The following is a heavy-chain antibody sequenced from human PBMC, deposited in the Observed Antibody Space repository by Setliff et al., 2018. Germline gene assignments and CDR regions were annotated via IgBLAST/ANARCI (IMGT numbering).Heavy chain of an antibody. Sequence: ASVKVSCKASGYTFSNYGVTWVRQAPGQGLEWMGWVTIYNGNTKYAQDLQGRLTLTTDISTSTAYMELGSLTTDDTAVYYCARVESMVRGKNILRHFDYWGQGIQVTVSS. D-gene: IGHD3-10*01. CDR2: VTIYNGNT. CDR1: GYTFSNYG. J-gene: IGHJ4*02. CDR3: ARVESMVRGKNILRHFDY. V-gene: IGHV1-18*01.